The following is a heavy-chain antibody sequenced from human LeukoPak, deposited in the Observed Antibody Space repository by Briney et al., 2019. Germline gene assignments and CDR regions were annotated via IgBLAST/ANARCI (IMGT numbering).Heavy chain of an antibody. CDR2: IYTSGST. D-gene: IGHD6-13*01. CDR3: ARGVIAAGGNDFDY. Sequence: SETLSLTCSVSGGSISSGSYYWSWIRQPAGKGLEWIGRIYTSGSTNYNPSLKSRVTISVDTSKNQFSLKLSSVAAADTAVYYCARGVIAAGGNDFDYWGQGTLVTVSS. J-gene: IGHJ4*02. CDR1: GGSISSGSYY. V-gene: IGHV4-61*02.